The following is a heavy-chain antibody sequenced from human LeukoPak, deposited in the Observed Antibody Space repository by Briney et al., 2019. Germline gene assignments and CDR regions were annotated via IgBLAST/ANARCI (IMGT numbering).Heavy chain of an antibody. Sequence: PSETLSLTCTVSGGSISSYYLNWIRQPPGKGLEWIGYMYYSGSTKYNPSLKSRVAIAVDTSKNQFSLKLSSVTAADTAVYYCTRVYDSSGYYSPGRAFDIWGQGTMVTVSS. V-gene: IGHV4-59*12. CDR2: MYYSGST. CDR1: GGSISSYY. D-gene: IGHD3-22*01. CDR3: TRVYDSSGYYSPGRAFDI. J-gene: IGHJ3*02.